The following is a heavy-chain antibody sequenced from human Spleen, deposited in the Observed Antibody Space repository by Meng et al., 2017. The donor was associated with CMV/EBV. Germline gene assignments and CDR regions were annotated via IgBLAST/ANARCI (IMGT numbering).Heavy chain of an antibody. V-gene: IGHV1-18*01. J-gene: IGHJ6*02. CDR3: ARGGGYGSGSYYNVRYYYYYGMDV. CDR1: GYTFTSYG. D-gene: IGHD3-10*01. Sequence: ASVKVSCKASGYTFTSYGISWVRQAPGQGLEWMGWISAYNGNTNYAQKLQGRVTMTTDTSTSTAYMELRSLRSDDTAVYYCARGGGYGSGSYYNVRYYYYYGMDVWGQGTTVTVSS. CDR2: ISAYNGNT.